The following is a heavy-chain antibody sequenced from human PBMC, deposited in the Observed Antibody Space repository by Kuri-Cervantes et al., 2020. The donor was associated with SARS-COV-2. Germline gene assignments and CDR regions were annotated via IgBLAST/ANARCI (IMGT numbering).Heavy chain of an antibody. J-gene: IGHJ4*02. CDR1: GGSISSYY. V-gene: IGHV4-59*01. D-gene: IGHD3-3*01. CDR3: ARMYYDFWSGYYKYYFDH. Sequence: SETLSLTCTVSGGSISSYYWSWIRQPPGKGLEWIGYIYYSGSTNYNPSLKSRVTISVDTSKNQFSLKLSSVTAADTAVYYCARMYYDFWSGYYKYYFDHWGQGTLVTVSS. CDR2: IYYSGST.